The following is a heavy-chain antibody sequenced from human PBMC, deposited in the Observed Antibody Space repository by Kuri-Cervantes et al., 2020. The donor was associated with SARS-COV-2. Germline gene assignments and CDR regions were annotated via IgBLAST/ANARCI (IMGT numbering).Heavy chain of an antibody. J-gene: IGHJ5*02. CDR2: IYYSGNT. CDR1: GGSIGRRNYY. CDR3: ATGYSSRGGFDP. Sequence: SETLSLTCTVSGGSIGRRNYYWGWIRQPPGKGLEWIGNIYYSGNTYYNPSLRSRVTISEDTSKNQFSLKLSTVAAADTAVYYRATGYSSRGGFDPWGQGTLVTVSS. D-gene: IGHD6-13*01. V-gene: IGHV4-39*01.